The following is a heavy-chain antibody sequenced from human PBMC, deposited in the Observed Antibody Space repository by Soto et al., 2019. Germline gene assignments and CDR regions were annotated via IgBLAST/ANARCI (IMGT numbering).Heavy chain of an antibody. V-gene: IGHV1-18*01. Sequence: QVPLLQSGAEVKKPGASVKVSCKASGYTFTNYGITWVRQAPGQGLEWMGWISAYNGDTHYTQRLQDRVTMTTDTSTSTAYMELRGLRSDDTAVYYCARVRRLVGYFYYYMDVWGKGTTVTVSS. CDR3: ARVRRLVGYFYYYMDV. D-gene: IGHD6-6*01. CDR1: GYTFTNYG. J-gene: IGHJ6*03. CDR2: ISAYNGDT.